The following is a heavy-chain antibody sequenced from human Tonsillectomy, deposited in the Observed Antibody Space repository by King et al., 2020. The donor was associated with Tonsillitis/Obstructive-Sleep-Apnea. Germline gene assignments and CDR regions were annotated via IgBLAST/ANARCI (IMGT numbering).Heavy chain of an antibody. V-gene: IGHV3-33*01. D-gene: IGHD3-16*01. CDR2: IWYDGSNK. CDR1: GFTFSSCH. CDR3: ARERGGLEDFDY. J-gene: IGHJ4*02. Sequence: VQLVESGGGVVQPGRSPRLSCAASGFTFSSCHMHWVRQAPGKGLEWVAVIWYDGSNKYYADSVKGRFTISRDNSKNTLYLQMNSLRAEDTAVYYCARERGGLEDFDYWGQGTLVTVSS.